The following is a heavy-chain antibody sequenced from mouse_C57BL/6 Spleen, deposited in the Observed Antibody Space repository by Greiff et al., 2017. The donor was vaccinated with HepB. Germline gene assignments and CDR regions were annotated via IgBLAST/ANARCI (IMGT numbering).Heavy chain of an antibody. V-gene: IGHV1-69*01. J-gene: IGHJ1*03. CDR2: IDPSDSYT. CDR1: GYTFTSYW. CDR3: ARSSRYWYFDV. Sequence: VQLQQSGAELVMPGASVKLSCKASGYTFTSYWMHWVKQRPGQGLEWIGEIDPSDSYTNYNQKFKGKSTLTVDKSSSTAYMQLSSLTSEDSAVYYCARSSRYWYFDVWGTGTTVTVSS.